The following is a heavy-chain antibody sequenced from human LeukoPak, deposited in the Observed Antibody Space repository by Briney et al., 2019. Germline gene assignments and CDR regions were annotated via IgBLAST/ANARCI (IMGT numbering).Heavy chain of an antibody. CDR2: ISSSSSYI. V-gene: IGHV3-21*01. J-gene: IGHJ4*02. D-gene: IGHD6-19*01. CDR3: ARRGSSGWSTPIDY. CDR1: GFTFSSYS. Sequence: GGSLRLSCAASGFTFSSYSMNWVRQAPGKGLEWVSSISSSSSYIYYAGSVKGRFTISRDNAKNSLYLQMNSLRAEDTAVYYCARRGSSGWSTPIDYWGQGTLVTVSS.